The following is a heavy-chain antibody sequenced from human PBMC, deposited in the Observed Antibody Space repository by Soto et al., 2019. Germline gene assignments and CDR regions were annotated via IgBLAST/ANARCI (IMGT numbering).Heavy chain of an antibody. D-gene: IGHD5-18*01. V-gene: IGHV3-30-3*01. CDR1: GFTFSTYA. CDR2: ISYDGSND. Sequence: GGSLRLSCAAPGFTFSTYAMHWVRQAPGKGLEWVAVISYDGSNDYYAASVKGRFTLSRDNSNNTLYLHMNSLRPEDTAVYYCARDSYSYGYLSSPIAWGQGTLVTVSS. J-gene: IGHJ5*02. CDR3: ARDSYSYGYLSSPIA.